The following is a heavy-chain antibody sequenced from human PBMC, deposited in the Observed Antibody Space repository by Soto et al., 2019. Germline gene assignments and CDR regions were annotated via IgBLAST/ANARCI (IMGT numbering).Heavy chain of an antibody. D-gene: IGHD7-27*01. CDR3: ASRLREAYWGDFDY. Sequence: SETLSLTCTVSGGSISSGGYYWSWIRQHPGKGLEGIGYIYYSGSTYYNPSLKSRVTISVDTSKNQFSLKLSSVTAADTAVYYCASRLREAYWGDFDYWGQGTLVTVSS. CDR2: IYYSGST. CDR1: GGSISSGGYY. V-gene: IGHV4-31*03. J-gene: IGHJ4*02.